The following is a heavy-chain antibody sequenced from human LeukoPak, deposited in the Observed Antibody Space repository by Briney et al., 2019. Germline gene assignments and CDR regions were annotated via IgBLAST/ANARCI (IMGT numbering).Heavy chain of an antibody. J-gene: IGHJ6*02. CDR1: GGSISSYY. V-gene: IGHV4-59*01. Sequence: SETLSLTCTVSGGSISSYYWSWIRQPPGKGLEWIGYIYYSGSTNYNPSLKSRVTISVDTSKNQFSLKLSSVTAADTAVYYCARGDIVVVPAASGYHGMDVWGQGTTVTVSS. CDR3: ARGDIVVVPAASGYHGMDV. CDR2: IYYSGST. D-gene: IGHD2-2*01.